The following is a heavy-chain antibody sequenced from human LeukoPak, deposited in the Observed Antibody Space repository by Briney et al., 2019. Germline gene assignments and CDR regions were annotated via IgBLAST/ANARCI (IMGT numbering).Heavy chain of an antibody. Sequence: GRSLRLSCAASGFTFSSYGMHWVRQAPGKGLEWVAVISYDGSNKYYADSVKGRFTISRDNSKNTLYLQMNSLRAEDMAVYYCVGANFDYWGQGTLVTVSS. CDR1: GFTFSSYG. CDR3: VGANFDY. J-gene: IGHJ4*02. D-gene: IGHD4/OR15-4a*01. V-gene: IGHV3-30*03. CDR2: ISYDGSNK.